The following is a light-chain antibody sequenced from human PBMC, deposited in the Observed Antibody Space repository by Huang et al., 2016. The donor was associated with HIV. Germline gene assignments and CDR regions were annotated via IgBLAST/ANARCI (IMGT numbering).Light chain of an antibody. Sequence: DIQMTQSPSSLSASVGDIVTITCQASQDINNYLNWYRQKPGKAPELLIYDSSNLEAGVPSRFSGSGSWTDFTFTISSLQPEDIATYYCQQYDDLPLTFGGGTRVQIK. CDR3: QQYDDLPLT. CDR2: DSS. V-gene: IGKV1-33*01. CDR1: QDINNY. J-gene: IGKJ4*01.